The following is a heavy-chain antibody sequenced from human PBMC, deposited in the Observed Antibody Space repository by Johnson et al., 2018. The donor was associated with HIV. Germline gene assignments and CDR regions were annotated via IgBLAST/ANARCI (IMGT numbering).Heavy chain of an antibody. D-gene: IGHD3-16*02. Sequence: VQLVESGGGLVKPGGSLRLSCVASGLTFSNVWMNWVRQAPGKGLEWVGRIKSKADGGTTHYGAPVKGRFSISRDDSQNTLYLQMNSLKTEDTAVYYCTTEDYRLTAFDMWGQGTMVSVSS. V-gene: IGHV3-15*01. CDR1: GLTFSNVW. J-gene: IGHJ3*02. CDR3: TTEDYRLTAFDM. CDR2: IKSKADGGTT.